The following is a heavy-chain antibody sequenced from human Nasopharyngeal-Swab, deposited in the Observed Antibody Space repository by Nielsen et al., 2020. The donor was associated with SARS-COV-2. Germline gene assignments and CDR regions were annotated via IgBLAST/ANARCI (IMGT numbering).Heavy chain of an antibody. D-gene: IGHD4-23*01. CDR3: ARWVTFYYYYYGMDV. CDR1: GFTFSSYA. CDR2: ITSSSSTI. Sequence: GESLKISCAASGFTFSSYAMNWVRQAPGKGLEWVSFITSSSSTIYYADSVKGRFTISRDNAKNSLYLQMNSLRAEDTAVYYCARWVTFYYYYYGMDVWGQGTTVTVSS. V-gene: IGHV3-21*04. J-gene: IGHJ6*02.